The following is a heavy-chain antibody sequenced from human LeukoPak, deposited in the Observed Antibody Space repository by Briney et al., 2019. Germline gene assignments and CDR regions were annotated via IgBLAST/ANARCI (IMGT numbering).Heavy chain of an antibody. D-gene: IGHD3-10*01. CDR1: GYSISSGYY. J-gene: IGHJ3*02. CDR2: IYHSGAT. Sequence: RPSETLSLTCTVSGYSISSGYYWGWIRQPPGKGLEWIGSIYHSGATSYNPSLKSRITILVDTPKNQFSLKLRSVTAADTAVYYCARDRRGDAFDIWGQGTMVTVSS. V-gene: IGHV4-38-2*02. CDR3: ARDRRGDAFDI.